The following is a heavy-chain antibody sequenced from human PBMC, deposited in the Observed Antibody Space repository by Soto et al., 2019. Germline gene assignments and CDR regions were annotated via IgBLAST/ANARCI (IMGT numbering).Heavy chain of an antibody. CDR3: ANDTGTDYYYYYGMDV. V-gene: IGHV3-43*01. Sequence: EVQLVESGGVVVQPGGSLRLSCAASGFTFDDYTMHWVRQAPGKGLEWVSLISWDGGSTYYADSVKGRFTISRDNSKNSLYLQMNSLRTEDTALYYCANDTGTDYYYYYGMDVWGQGTTVTVSS. CDR2: ISWDGGST. CDR1: GFTFDDYT. J-gene: IGHJ6*02. D-gene: IGHD1-1*01.